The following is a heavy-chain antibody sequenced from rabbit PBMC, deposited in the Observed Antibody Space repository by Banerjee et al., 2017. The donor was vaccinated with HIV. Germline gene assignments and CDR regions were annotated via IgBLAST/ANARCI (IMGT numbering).Heavy chain of an antibody. CDR1: GFSFSSGYW. CDR3: ARSSGWGAKL. Sequence: QSLEESGGDLVKPGASLTLTCTASGFSFSSGYWICWVRQAPGKGLEWIGCTSTTDGSTYYATWAKGRFTISKTSSTTVTLQMTSLTAADTATYFCARSSGWGAKLWGPGTLVTVS. V-gene: IGHV1S40*01. CDR2: TSTTDGST. J-gene: IGHJ6*01. D-gene: IGHD4-1*01.